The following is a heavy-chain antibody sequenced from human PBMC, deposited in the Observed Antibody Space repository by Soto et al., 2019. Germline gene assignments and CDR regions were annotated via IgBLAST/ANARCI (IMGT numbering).Heavy chain of an antibody. D-gene: IGHD3-3*01. CDR1: GYSFTSYW. Sequence: PGESLKISCKGSGYSFTSYWIGWVRQMPGKGLEWMGIIYPGDSDTRYSPSFQGQVTISADKSISTAYLQWSSLNASDTAMYYCARPYDFWSGYPENDAFDIWGQGTMVTVSS. CDR3: ARPYDFWSGYPENDAFDI. J-gene: IGHJ3*02. CDR2: IYPGDSDT. V-gene: IGHV5-51*01.